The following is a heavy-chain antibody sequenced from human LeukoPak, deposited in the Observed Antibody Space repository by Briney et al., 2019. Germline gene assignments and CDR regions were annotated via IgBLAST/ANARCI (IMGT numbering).Heavy chain of an antibody. J-gene: IGHJ6*02. CDR1: GDSFTSHW. CDR3: ARHYSNDAMDV. CDR2: IDPSDSYT. V-gene: IGHV5-10-1*01. D-gene: IGHD4-11*01. Sequence: GESLKISCKVSGDSFTSHWISWVRHMPGKGLEWMGRIDPSDSYTNYSPSFQGHVTISDDKSINTAYLQWSSLKASDTAMYYCARHYSNDAMDVWGQGATVTVSS.